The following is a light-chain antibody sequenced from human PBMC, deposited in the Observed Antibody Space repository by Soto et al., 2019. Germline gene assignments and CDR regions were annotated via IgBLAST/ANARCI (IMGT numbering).Light chain of an antibody. CDR1: QRVDSY. J-gene: IGKJ1*01. CDR3: QQTYTSVAT. V-gene: IGKV1-39*01. Sequence: DIQVTQSPSSLSASVGDSVTLSCQTSQRVDSYIHWYQHQSGKPPKLLIYAASTLQDGVPSRFSGGGSGTAFSLIITGLQPGDSATYYCQQTYTSVATFGQGTK. CDR2: AAS.